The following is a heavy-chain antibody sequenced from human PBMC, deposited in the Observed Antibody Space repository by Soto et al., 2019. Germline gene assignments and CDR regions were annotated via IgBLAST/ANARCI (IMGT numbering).Heavy chain of an antibody. CDR3: AKAIEMATIKGYYYYYGMDV. CDR2: ISYDGSNK. D-gene: IGHD5-12*01. CDR1: GFTFGSYG. V-gene: IGHV3-30*18. Sequence: QVQLVESGGGVVQPGRSLRLSCAASGFTFGSYGMHWVRQAPGKGLEWVAVISYDGSNKYYADSVKGRITISRDNSKNTLYLQMNSLRAEDTAVYYCAKAIEMATIKGYYYYYGMDVWGQGTTVTVSS. J-gene: IGHJ6*02.